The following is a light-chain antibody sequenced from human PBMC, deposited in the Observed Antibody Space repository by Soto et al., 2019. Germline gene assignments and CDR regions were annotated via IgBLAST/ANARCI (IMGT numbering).Light chain of an antibody. CDR3: PQYRT. Sequence: EIVMTQSPATLSVSPGERATLSCRASQSVSSNLAWYQQKPGQAPRLLIYGASTRATGIPARFSGSGSGTEFTRTISSLQSEDFAVYYCPQYRTFGQGTKLEIK. V-gene: IGKV3-15*01. CDR2: GAS. CDR1: QSVSSN. J-gene: IGKJ2*01.